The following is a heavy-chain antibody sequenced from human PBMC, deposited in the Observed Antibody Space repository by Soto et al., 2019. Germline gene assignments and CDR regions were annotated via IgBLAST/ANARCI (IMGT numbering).Heavy chain of an antibody. CDR3: ARDRPRGWYGEHHIFDD. Sequence: GSPVEASSEASWSTFSSYAIGWGRQAPGQGPEWNGGVIPIFGTANYAQQSKGRVTITADESTSKGYMELSSLRYEDTAGDSCARDRPRGWYGEHHIFDDWGQGTLVTLAS. D-gene: IGHD6-19*01. J-gene: IGHJ4*02. CDR1: WSTFSSYA. CDR2: VIPIFGTA. V-gene: IGHV1-69*13.